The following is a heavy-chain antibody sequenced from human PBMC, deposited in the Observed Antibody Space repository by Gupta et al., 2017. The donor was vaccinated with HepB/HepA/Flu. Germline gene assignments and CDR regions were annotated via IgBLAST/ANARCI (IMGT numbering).Heavy chain of an antibody. Sequence: QVQLQESGPGLVKPSQTLSLTCTVSGGSISSGGYYWSWIRQHSLKCLECIGSLYYSGPTYYNPSYKSRGTISVDTSKNQCSQKLSSVTAADTAVYYCARAGGDYDIDYWGQVTRVTVSS. CDR1: GGSISSGGYY. V-gene: IGHV4-31*03. CDR2: LYYSGPT. CDR3: ARAGGDYDIDY. J-gene: IGHJ4*02. D-gene: IGHD4-17*01.